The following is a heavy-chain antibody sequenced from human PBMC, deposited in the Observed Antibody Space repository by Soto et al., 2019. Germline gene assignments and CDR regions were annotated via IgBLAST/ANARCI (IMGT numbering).Heavy chain of an antibody. D-gene: IGHD3-16*01. CDR1: EFTFSSYN. Sequence: EVQLVESGGGLVKPGGSLRLSCEASEFTFSSYNMNWVRQAPGKGLEWVSSVSSSSRYIYNADSVQGRFTISRDNAKNSLYLQMSSLRAEDTAVYYCARGGRWLQSSSPYYFDYWGRGNLVTVSS. CDR3: ARGGRWLQSSSPYYFDY. CDR2: VSSSSRYI. J-gene: IGHJ4*02. V-gene: IGHV3-21*01.